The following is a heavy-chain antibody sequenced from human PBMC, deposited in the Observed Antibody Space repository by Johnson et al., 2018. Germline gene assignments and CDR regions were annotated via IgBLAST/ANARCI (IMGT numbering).Heavy chain of an antibody. CDR1: GFTFSNYW. CDR2: IKEDGDET. CDR3: ARGSLRGYFFSFSCAGV. D-gene: IGHD2-2*01. V-gene: IGHV3-7*04. Sequence: VQLVQSGGGLVQPGGSLRLSCAASGFTFSNYWMTWVRQAPGKGLEWVANIKEDGDETNYVDSVKGRFTISRDNAKNSLFLQMNSLRAEDTAVYYCARGSLRGYFFSFSCAGVWGQGTLVTVSS. J-gene: IGHJ4*02.